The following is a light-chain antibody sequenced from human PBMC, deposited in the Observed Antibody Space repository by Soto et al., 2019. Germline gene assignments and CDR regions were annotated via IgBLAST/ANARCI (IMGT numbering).Light chain of an antibody. J-gene: IGKJ4*01. CDR2: DAS. CDR3: QQRTNWPPLT. CDR1: QHISRF. V-gene: IGKV3-11*01. Sequence: EIVLTQSPGTLSLSPGERATLSCRASQHISRFLAWYQQKPGQAPRLLIYDASTRATGIPARFSGSGSGTDFTLTISSLEPEDFAVYYCQQRTNWPPLTFGGGTKVEIK.